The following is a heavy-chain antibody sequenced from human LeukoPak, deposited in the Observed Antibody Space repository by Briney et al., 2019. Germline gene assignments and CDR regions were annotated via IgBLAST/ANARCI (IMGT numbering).Heavy chain of an antibody. D-gene: IGHD3-22*01. V-gene: IGHV3-21*01. J-gene: IGHJ4*02. Sequence: GGSLRLSCAASGFTFSDYSMNWVRQAPGKGREWVASVNTVSSYIYYADSMRGRFTISRDNAKNSLFLQMNSLRAEDTAVYYCARLRRNSDRSDFFYYYDHWGQGTLVTVSS. CDR3: ARLRRNSDRSDFFYYYDH. CDR2: VNTVSSYI. CDR1: GFTFSDYS.